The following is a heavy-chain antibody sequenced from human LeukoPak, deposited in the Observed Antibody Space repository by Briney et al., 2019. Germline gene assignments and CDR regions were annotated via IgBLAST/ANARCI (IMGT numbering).Heavy chain of an antibody. CDR2: ISYDGSNQ. CDR1: GFTFSSYG. CDR3: ARGATYYDFWSGHPLDY. V-gene: IGHV3-30*03. Sequence: GALRLSCAASGFTFSSYGMHWVRQAPGKGLEWVAVISYDGSNQYYADSVKGRFTISRDNSKNTLYLQMSSLRAEDTAVYYCARGATYYDFWSGHPLDYWGQRTLVTVSS. D-gene: IGHD3-3*01. J-gene: IGHJ4*02.